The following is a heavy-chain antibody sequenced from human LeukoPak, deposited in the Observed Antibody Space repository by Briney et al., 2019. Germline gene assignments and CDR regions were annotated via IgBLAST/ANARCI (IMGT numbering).Heavy chain of an antibody. Sequence: PSETLSLTCTVSGGSISGANYYWTWIRQPAGKGLEWIGRISTSGNTNYYPSLKSRVTISVDTSKNQFSLNLSSVTAADTAVYYCARDPTVRGVSLDFWGQGTLVTVSS. J-gene: IGHJ4*02. CDR2: ISTSGNT. D-gene: IGHD3-10*01. V-gene: IGHV4-61*02. CDR3: ARDPTVRGVSLDF. CDR1: GGSISGANYY.